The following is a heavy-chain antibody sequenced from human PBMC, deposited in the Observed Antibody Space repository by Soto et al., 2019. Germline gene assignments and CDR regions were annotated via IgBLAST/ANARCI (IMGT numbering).Heavy chain of an antibody. J-gene: IGHJ4*02. CDR1: GFTFSSYG. CDR3: ARGPTSSSWYQPNDY. Sequence: GGSLRLSCAASGFTFSSYGMHWVRQAPGKGLEWVALIWYDGSNEHYADSVKGRFTISRDTSKNTLYLQMNSLRAEDTAVYYCARGPTSSSWYQPNDYWGQGTLVTVSS. D-gene: IGHD6-13*01. V-gene: IGHV3-33*01. CDR2: IWYDGSNE.